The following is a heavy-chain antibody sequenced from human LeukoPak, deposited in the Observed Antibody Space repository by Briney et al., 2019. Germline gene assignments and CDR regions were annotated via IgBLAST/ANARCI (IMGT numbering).Heavy chain of an antibody. V-gene: IGHV3-43*01. CDR3: AKGKNTGSYLSHVDY. CDR2: ITWDGGST. Sequence: GGSLRLSCVASGFTFDDYTMHWVRQAPGKGLEWVSLITWDGGSTYYADSVKGRFTISRDNSKNSLYLQMNSLRTEDTALYYCAKGKNTGSYLSHVDYWGQGTLVTVSS. CDR1: GFTFDDYT. D-gene: IGHD3-10*01. J-gene: IGHJ4*02.